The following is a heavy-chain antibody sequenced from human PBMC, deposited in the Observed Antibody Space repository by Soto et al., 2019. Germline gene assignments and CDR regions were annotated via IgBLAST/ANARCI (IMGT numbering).Heavy chain of an antibody. V-gene: IGHV1-8*02. CDR1: GGTFSSYV. D-gene: IGHD3-3*01. J-gene: IGHJ4*02. CDR2: MNPNSGTT. Sequence: ASVKVSCKASGGTFSSYVISWVRQAPGQGLEWMGWMNPNSGTTSYAQKFQGRVTMTRNTSTSTAYMELSSLRSEDTAVYYCARGDRRITIFGVVIRRWGQGTLVTVSS. CDR3: ARGDRRITIFGVVIRR.